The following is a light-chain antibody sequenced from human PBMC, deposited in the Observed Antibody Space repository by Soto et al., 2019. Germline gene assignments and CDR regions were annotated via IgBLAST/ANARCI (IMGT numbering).Light chain of an antibody. Sequence: QSALTQPASVSGSPGQSITIACTGTSSDVGSYNLVSWYQQRPGKDPKLIIYEGSKRHSGVSIRFSASKSGNTASLTVSGLQSEDGSDYYCCSYARSGTYVFGTGTKLTVL. CDR1: SSDVGSYNL. CDR3: CSYARSGTYV. CDR2: EGS. V-gene: IGLV2-23*01. J-gene: IGLJ1*01.